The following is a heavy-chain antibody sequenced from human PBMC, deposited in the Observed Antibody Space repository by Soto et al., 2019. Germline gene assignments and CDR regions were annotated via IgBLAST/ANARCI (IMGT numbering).Heavy chain of an antibody. CDR1: GYTFTSYD. J-gene: IGHJ6*02. V-gene: IGHV1-8*01. CDR3: SGEVNFYGLDV. CDR2: MNPNSGNT. Sequence: QVQLVQSGAEVKKPGASVKVPCKASGYTFTSYDINWVRQATGQGLEWMGWMNPNSGNTGYAQKFQGRVTMTRNTSKSTAYMELSSLRSEDTAVYYCSGEVNFYGLDVWGQGTTVTVSS.